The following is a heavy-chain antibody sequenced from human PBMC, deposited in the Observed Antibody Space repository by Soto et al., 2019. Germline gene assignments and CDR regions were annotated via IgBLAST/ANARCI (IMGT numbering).Heavy chain of an antibody. CDR1: GFSLTTSRVG. V-gene: IGHV2-5*02. Sequence: SGPTLVNPTQTLTLTCSFSGFSLTTSRVGVGWIRQPPGEALEWIAIIYWDDDKRYSPSLQSRLAITKDTSKNQVVLTMTNLDPVDTGTSYCAHIMIIFGGVSALDAFDLWGPGTMVTVSS. D-gene: IGHD3-16*01. CDR3: AHIMIIFGGVSALDAFDL. J-gene: IGHJ3*01. CDR2: IYWDDDK.